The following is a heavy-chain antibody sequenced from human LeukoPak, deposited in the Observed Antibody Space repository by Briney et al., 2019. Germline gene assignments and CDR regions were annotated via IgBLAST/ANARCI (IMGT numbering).Heavy chain of an antibody. CDR1: GSTFSSYA. Sequence: GGSLRLSCAASGSTFSSYAMHWVRQAPGKGLEWVAVISYDGSNKYYADSVKGRFTISRDNSKNTLYLQMNSLRAEDTAVYYCARVYSSGSTDYWGQGTLVTVSS. J-gene: IGHJ4*02. CDR3: ARVYSSGSTDY. CDR2: ISYDGSNK. D-gene: IGHD6-19*01. V-gene: IGHV3-30-3*01.